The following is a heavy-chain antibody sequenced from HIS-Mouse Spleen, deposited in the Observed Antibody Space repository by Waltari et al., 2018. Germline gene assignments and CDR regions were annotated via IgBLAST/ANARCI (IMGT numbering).Heavy chain of an antibody. CDR2: IYYRGRT. V-gene: IGHV4-39*07. CDR3: AREIPYSSSWYDWYFDL. Sequence: QLQLQESGSGLVKPSETLSLHCTGPCGSISSNSHYLGWMRQPPGKGLEWIGSIYYRGRTYYNPSLKSRVTISVATSKNQFSLKLSSVTAADTAVYYCAREIPYSSSWYDWYFDLWGRGTLVTVSS. J-gene: IGHJ2*01. CDR1: CGSISSNSHY. D-gene: IGHD6-13*01.